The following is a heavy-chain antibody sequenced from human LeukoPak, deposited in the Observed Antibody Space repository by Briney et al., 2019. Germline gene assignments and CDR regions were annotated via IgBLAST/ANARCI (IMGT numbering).Heavy chain of an antibody. CDR3: VRLGSCSGGHCPPDY. D-gene: IGHD2-15*01. V-gene: IGHV4-59*08. CDR2: IHYSGTT. CDR1: GGSISSYY. J-gene: IGHJ4*02. Sequence: SETLSLTCSVSGGSISSYYWSWIRQPPGKGLEWIGFIHYSGTTAYNPSLKSRVSISVDTSKNQFSLKLSPVTAADTAVFYCVRLGSCSGGHCPPDYWGQGTLVTVSS.